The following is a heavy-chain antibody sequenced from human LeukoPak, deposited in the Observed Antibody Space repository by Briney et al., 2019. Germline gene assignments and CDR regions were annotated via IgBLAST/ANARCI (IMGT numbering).Heavy chain of an antibody. Sequence: GGSLRLSCAASGFISSSYWMHWVRHPPGKGLVYIACINTDGFSTNYADSVKGRFTISRDNAKNTLYLQMNSLRAEDTAVYYCARSRTYGDYGRGLDYWGQGTLVTVSS. J-gene: IGHJ4*02. V-gene: IGHV3-74*01. CDR2: INTDGFST. D-gene: IGHD4-17*01. CDR1: GFISSSYW. CDR3: ARSRTYGDYGRGLDY.